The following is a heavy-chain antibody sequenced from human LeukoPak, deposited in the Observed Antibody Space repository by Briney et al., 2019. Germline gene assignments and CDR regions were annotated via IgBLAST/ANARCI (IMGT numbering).Heavy chain of an antibody. CDR2: INHSGST. V-gene: IGHV4-34*01. Sequence: KPSETLSLTCAVYGGSFSGYYWSWIRQPPGKGLEWIGEINHSGSTNYNPSLKSRVTISVDTSKNQFSLKLSSVTAADTAAYYCARSNQGQFAVAGLLVHWGQGTLVTVSS. CDR3: ARSNQGQFAVAGLLVH. CDR1: GGSFSGYY. J-gene: IGHJ4*02. D-gene: IGHD6-19*01.